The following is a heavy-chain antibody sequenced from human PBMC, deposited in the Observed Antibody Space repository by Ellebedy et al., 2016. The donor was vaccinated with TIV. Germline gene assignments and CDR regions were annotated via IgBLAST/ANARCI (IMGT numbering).Heavy chain of an antibody. V-gene: IGHV1-2*02. D-gene: IGHD4-23*01. CDR1: GYTFTGYY. Sequence: ASVKVSCKASGYTFTGYYMHWVRQAPGQGLEWMGWINPNSGGTNYAQKFQGRVTMTRDMSISTAYMELNRLRSDDSAVYYCARVGYGDYVGYFDYWGQGTLVTVSS. CDR3: ARVGYGDYVGYFDY. J-gene: IGHJ4*02. CDR2: INPNSGGT.